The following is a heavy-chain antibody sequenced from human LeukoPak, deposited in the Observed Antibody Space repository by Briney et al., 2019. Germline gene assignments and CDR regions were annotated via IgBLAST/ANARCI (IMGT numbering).Heavy chain of an antibody. CDR1: GGSVNSGSYH. CDR3: ARGFAVTIFGVANWFDP. CDR2: IYFSGTT. Sequence: SETLSLTCTVSGGSVNSGSYHWSWIRQPPGKGLEWIGYIYFSGTTNYNPSLKSRVTISVDTSKNQFSLKLSSVTAADTAVYYCARGFAVTIFGVANWFDPWGQGTLVTVSS. D-gene: IGHD3-3*01. V-gene: IGHV4-61*01. J-gene: IGHJ5*02.